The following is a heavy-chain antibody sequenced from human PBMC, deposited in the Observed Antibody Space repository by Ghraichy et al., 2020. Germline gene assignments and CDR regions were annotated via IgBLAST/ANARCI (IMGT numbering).Heavy chain of an antibody. CDR2: IFYTGST. Sequence: SETLSLTCTVSGGSISSYYWSWIRQSPGKGLEWIAYIFYTGSTYYNPSLKSRVTMSVDTSKNQFSLKLSSVTAADTAVYYCARQWELPEGFFDYWGQGTLVIISS. D-gene: IGHD1-26*01. J-gene: IGHJ4*02. V-gene: IGHV4-59*08. CDR1: GGSISSYY. CDR3: ARQWELPEGFFDY.